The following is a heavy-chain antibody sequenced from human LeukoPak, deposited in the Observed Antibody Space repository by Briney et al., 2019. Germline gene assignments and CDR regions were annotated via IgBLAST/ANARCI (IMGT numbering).Heavy chain of an antibody. J-gene: IGHJ3*02. Sequence: PSETLSLTCTVSGGSISSSSYYWGWIRQPPGKGLEWIGSIYYSGSNYYNPSLNSRVTISVDTSKNQFSLKLSSVTAADTAVYYCARSLMTLSDAFDIWGQGTMVTVSS. CDR2: IYYSGSN. CDR3: ARSLMTLSDAFDI. CDR1: GGSISSSSYY. V-gene: IGHV4-39*01. D-gene: IGHD2/OR15-2a*01.